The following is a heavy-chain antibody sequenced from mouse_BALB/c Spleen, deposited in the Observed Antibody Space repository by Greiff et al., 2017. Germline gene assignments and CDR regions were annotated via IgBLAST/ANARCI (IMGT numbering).Heavy chain of an antibody. V-gene: IGHV14-3*02. Sequence: VQLQQSGAELVKPGASVKLSCTASGFNIKDTYMHWVKQRPEQGLEWIGRIDPANGNTKYDPKFQGKATITADTSSNTAYLQLSSLTSEDTAVYYYSRVGNYATGFDYWGQGTTLTVSS. J-gene: IGHJ2*01. CDR3: SRVGNYATGFDY. CDR2: IDPANGNT. D-gene: IGHD2-1*01. CDR1: GFNIKDTY.